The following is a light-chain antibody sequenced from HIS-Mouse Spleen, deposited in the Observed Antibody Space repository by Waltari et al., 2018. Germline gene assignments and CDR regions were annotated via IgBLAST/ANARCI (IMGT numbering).Light chain of an antibody. CDR3: QVWDSSTVV. V-gene: IGLV3-9*01. J-gene: IGLJ2*01. CDR1: NIGSKN. Sequence: SYELTQPLSVSVALGQTARITCGGNNIGSKNVHWYQQSPGQAPVLVIYRDSNGPSGIPERCSGSNSGNTATLTISRAQAGDEADYYCQVWDSSTVVFGGGTKLTVL. CDR2: RDS.